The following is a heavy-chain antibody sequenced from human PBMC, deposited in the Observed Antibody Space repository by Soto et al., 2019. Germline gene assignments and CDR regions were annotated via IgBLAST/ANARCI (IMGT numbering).Heavy chain of an antibody. J-gene: IGHJ4*02. CDR1: GGSISSGGYY. D-gene: IGHD3-3*01. CDR2: IYYSGST. CDR3: ARSHITIFGVVIEFDY. V-gene: IGHV4-31*03. Sequence: SETLSLTCTVSGGSISSGGYYWSWIRQHPGKGLEWIGYIYYSGSTYYNPSLKSRVTISVDTSKNQFSLKLSSVTAADTAVYYCARSHITIFGVVIEFDYWGQGTLVTVSS.